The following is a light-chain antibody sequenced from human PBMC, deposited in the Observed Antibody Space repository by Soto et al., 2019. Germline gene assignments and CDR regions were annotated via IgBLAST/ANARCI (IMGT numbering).Light chain of an antibody. CDR3: QQYDNSPWT. V-gene: IGKV3-20*01. CDR2: GAS. Sequence: EIVLTQSPGTLSLSPGEGATLSCRASQSVSSSYLAWYQQKPGQAPRLLIYGASSRATGIPDRFSGGGSGTAFMLPISSMEPEDFAVYYCQQYDNSPWTFGQGTKVEIK. J-gene: IGKJ1*01. CDR1: QSVSSSY.